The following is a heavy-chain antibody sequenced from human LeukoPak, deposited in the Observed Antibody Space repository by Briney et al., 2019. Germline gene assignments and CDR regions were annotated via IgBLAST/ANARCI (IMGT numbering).Heavy chain of an antibody. CDR2: VWYDGSNK. CDR3: ATSGSYYRFEY. V-gene: IGHV3-33*01. D-gene: IGHD1-26*01. J-gene: IGHJ4*02. Sequence: GGSLRLSCAASGFTFSSYGMHWVRQAPGKGLEWVAVVWYDGSNKYYADSVKGRFTISRDNSKNTLYLQMNSLRAEDTAVYYCATSGSYYRFEYWGQGTLVTVSS. CDR1: GFTFSSYG.